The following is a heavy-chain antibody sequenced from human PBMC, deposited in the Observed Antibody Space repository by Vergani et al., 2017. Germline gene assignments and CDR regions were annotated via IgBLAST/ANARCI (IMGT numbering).Heavy chain of an antibody. J-gene: IGHJ4*02. CDR3: ARLTPYYDFWSGYYLFDY. V-gene: IGHV4-39*01. D-gene: IGHD3-3*01. Sequence: QLQLQESGPGLVKPSETLSLTCTVSGGSISSSSYYWGWIRQPPGKGLEWIGSIYYSGSTYYNPSLKSRVTISVDTSKNQFSLKLSSVTAADTAVYYCARLTPYYDFWSGYYLFDYWGQGTLVTVSS. CDR1: GGSISSSSYY. CDR2: IYYSGST.